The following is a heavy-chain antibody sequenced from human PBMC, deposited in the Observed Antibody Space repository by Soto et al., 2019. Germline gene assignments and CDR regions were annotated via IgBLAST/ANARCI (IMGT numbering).Heavy chain of an antibody. J-gene: IGHJ4*02. CDR2: INHSGST. V-gene: IGHV4-34*01. D-gene: IGHD3-10*01. CDR1: GGSFSGYY. Sequence: QVQLQQWGAGLLKPSETLSLTCAVYGGSFSGYYWSWIRQPPGKGLEWIGEINHSGSTNYNPSLKSRVTISVDTSKNQFSLKLSSVTAADTAVYYCAREKQGLLWFGEHPHSFDYWGQGTLVTVSS. CDR3: AREKQGLLWFGEHPHSFDY.